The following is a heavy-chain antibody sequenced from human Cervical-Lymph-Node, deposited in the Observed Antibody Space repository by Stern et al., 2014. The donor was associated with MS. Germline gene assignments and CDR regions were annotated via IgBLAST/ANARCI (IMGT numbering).Heavy chain of an antibody. V-gene: IGHV7-4-1*02. Sequence: QVQLVESGSELKKPGASVKVSCKASGYTFTSYAMNWVRQAPGQGLEWMGWIHTNTGNPTYAQGFTGRFVFSLDTSVSTAYLQISSLKAEDTAVYYCARDPTYSSGWYTNYYYYGMDVWGQGTTVTVSS. CDR3: ARDPTYSSGWYTNYYYYGMDV. CDR1: GYTFTSYA. D-gene: IGHD6-19*01. CDR2: IHTNTGNP. J-gene: IGHJ6*02.